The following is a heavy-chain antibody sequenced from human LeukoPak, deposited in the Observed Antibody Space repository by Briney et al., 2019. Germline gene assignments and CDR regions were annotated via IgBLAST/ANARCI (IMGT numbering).Heavy chain of an antibody. CDR3: ARVSGYDWESFYDY. CDR1: GYTFTGYY. Sequence: ASVKVSCMASGYTFTGYYMHWVRQAPGQGLEWMGWINPNSGGTNYAQRFQGRVTMTRDTSISTAYMELSRLRSDDTAVYYCARVSGYDWESFYDYWGQGTLVTVSS. V-gene: IGHV1-2*02. CDR2: INPNSGGT. D-gene: IGHD5-12*01. J-gene: IGHJ4*02.